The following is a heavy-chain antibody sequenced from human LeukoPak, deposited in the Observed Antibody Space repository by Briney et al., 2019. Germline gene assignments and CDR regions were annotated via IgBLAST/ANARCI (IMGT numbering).Heavy chain of an antibody. J-gene: IGHJ3*02. CDR2: ISSNGDIT. V-gene: IGHV3-64*02. CDR1: GFTFSSYG. D-gene: IGHD6-19*01. CDR3: ATTVAGTRNAFDI. Sequence: GGSLRLSCVASGFTFSSYGLHWVRQAPGKGLQYVSAISSNGDITYYADSVKGRFTISRDNSKNTLYLQMGSLRAEDMAVYYCATTVAGTRNAFDIWGQGTMVTVSS.